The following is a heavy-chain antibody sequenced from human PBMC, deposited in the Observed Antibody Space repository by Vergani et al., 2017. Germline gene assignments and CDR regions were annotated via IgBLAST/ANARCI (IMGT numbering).Heavy chain of an antibody. V-gene: IGHV3-9*01. J-gene: IGHJ4*02. CDR3: AKGVSGSYYLFDY. CDR1: GFTFDDYA. D-gene: IGHD1-26*01. Sequence: EVQLVESGGGLVQPGRSLRLSCAASGFTFDDYAMHWVRQAPGKGLEWVSGISCNSGSIGYADSVKGRFTISRDNAKNSLYLQMNSLRAEDTALYYCAKGVSGSYYLFDYWGQGTLVTVSS. CDR2: ISCNSGSI.